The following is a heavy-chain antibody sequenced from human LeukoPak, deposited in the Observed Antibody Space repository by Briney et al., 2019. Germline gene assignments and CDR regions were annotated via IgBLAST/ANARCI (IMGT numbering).Heavy chain of an antibody. V-gene: IGHV3-23*01. Sequence: GGSLRLSCVASGFNFNNYAMNWVRQAPGKGLEWVSGLSDSGASTFYAESVRGRFSTSRDNAKNLLYLNMNSLRAEDTAIYFCAKDARTGVWNIGDSWFDPWGPGTLVTVSS. J-gene: IGHJ5*02. CDR1: GFNFNNYA. D-gene: IGHD2/OR15-2a*01. CDR2: LSDSGAST. CDR3: AKDARTGVWNIGDSWFDP.